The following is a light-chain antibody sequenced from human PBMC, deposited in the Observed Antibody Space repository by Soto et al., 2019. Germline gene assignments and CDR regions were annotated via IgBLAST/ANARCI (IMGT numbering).Light chain of an antibody. V-gene: IGKV1-5*01. CDR1: QSISSW. CDR3: QQYETFSGT. J-gene: IGKJ1*01. CDR2: DAS. Sequence: DIQMTQSPSTLSASVGDRVTITCRASQSISSWLAWYQQKPGNVAKLLIYDASALPRGVPSRFSGSGSGTKFTLTIASLQPDDFAAYYCQQYETFSGTFGPGTKVDIK.